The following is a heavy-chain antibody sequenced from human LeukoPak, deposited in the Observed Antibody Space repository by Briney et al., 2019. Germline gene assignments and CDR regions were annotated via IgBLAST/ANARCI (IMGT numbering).Heavy chain of an antibody. Sequence: GGSLRLSCAASGFTFSSHSMNWVRRAPGRGLEWVSSISATTSYIYYADSVKGRFTISRDNAKNSLSLQMNSLRAEGTAVYYCASGYWYFDLWGRGTLVTVSS. V-gene: IGHV3-21*01. CDR2: ISATTSYI. CDR1: GFTFSSHS. CDR3: ASGYWYFDL. J-gene: IGHJ2*01.